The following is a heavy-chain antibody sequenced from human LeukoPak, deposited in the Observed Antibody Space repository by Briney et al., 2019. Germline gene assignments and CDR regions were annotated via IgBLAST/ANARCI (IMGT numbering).Heavy chain of an antibody. CDR3: AKGGGYRSGWYFDI. J-gene: IGHJ3*02. CDR2: ISGSGGST. D-gene: IGHD6-19*01. V-gene: IGHV3-23*01. Sequence: PGGSLRLSCAASGFTFSSYAMSWVRQAPGKGLEWVSAISGSGGSTYYADSVKGRFTISRDNSKDTLFLQMNSLRAEDTAVYYCAKGGGYRSGWYFDIWGQGTMVIVSS. CDR1: GFTFSSYA.